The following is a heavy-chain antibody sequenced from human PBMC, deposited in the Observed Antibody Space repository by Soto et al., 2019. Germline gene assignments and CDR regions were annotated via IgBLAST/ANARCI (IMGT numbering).Heavy chain of an antibody. CDR3: ASRVRKDDNY. V-gene: IGHV3-7*01. CDR2: IKGDGSAA. J-gene: IGHJ4*02. Sequence: EVLLVESGGGLVQPGGSLRLSCIGSGFTFRSYWMHWVRQTPGKGLEWVATIKGDGSAAEYVDSVKGRFTISRDNARSSLHLQMNSRRADDTAVYYGASRVRKDDNYCGQGTQVTVSS. CDR1: GFTFRSYW.